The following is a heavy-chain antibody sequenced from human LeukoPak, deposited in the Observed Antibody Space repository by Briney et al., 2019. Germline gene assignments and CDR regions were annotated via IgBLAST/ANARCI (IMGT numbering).Heavy chain of an antibody. V-gene: IGHV4-4*07. CDR1: GGSISSYY. CDR3: ARFTYSGSYSVGYYFDY. Sequence: PSETLSLTCTVSGGSISSYYWSWIRQPAGKGLEWIGRIYTSGSTNYNPSLKSRVTMSVDTSKNQFSLKLSSVTAADTAVYYCARFTYSGSYSVGYYFDYWGQGTLVTVSS. D-gene: IGHD1-26*01. CDR2: IYTSGST. J-gene: IGHJ4*02.